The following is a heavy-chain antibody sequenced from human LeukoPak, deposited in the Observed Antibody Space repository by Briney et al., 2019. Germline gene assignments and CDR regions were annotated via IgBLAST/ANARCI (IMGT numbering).Heavy chain of an antibody. J-gene: IGHJ6*02. Sequence: PSETLSLTCSVSGGSISTYYWIWIRKPPGKGLEWIGYLYDSGSTNYNPSLQSRVTISVDTSRNKFSLKLNSVTATDTAVYYCARASVVTPPYYYFYGMDVWGPGTTVTVSS. CDR3: ARASVVTPPYYYFYGMDV. CDR2: LYDSGST. D-gene: IGHD4-23*01. CDR1: GGSISTYY. V-gene: IGHV4-59*01.